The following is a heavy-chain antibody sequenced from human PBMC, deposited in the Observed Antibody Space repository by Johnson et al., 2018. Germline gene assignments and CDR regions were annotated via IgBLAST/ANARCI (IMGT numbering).Heavy chain of an antibody. CDR1: GFTFSSYS. CDR3: ARDVLEWAGGAAFDI. J-gene: IGHJ3*02. V-gene: IGHV3-21*01. CDR2: ISSSSSYI. D-gene: IGHD3-3*01. Sequence: VQLVESGGGLVKPGGSLRLSCAASGFTFSSYSMNWVRQAPGKGLEWVSSISSSSSYIYYADSVRGRFTISRDNAKNSLGLHMNSRRGEDTAVYYCARDVLEWAGGAAFDIWGQGTMVTVSS.